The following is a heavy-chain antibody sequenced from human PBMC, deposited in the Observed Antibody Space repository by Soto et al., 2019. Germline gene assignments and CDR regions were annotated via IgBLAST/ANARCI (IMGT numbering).Heavy chain of an antibody. J-gene: IGHJ4*02. D-gene: IGHD3-9*01. Sequence: QIGGSLRLSCAASGFIFSDYYMSWIRQAPGRGLEWVALISHDGINKYYADSVRGRFTISRDSAKNSLYLQMNSLRAEDTAVYYCALGAIRSFDWALDYWGQGTLVTVSS. CDR1: GFIFSDYY. V-gene: IGHV3-30-3*01. CDR3: ALGAIRSFDWALDY. CDR2: ISHDGINK.